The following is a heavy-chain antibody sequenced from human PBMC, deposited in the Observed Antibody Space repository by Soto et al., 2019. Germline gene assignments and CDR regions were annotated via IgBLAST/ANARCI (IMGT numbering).Heavy chain of an antibody. V-gene: IGHV3-30*01. CDR3: ARDPSRGDYLEY. J-gene: IGHJ4*02. CDR1: GFDFGTFA. CDR2: ISHDATYL. D-gene: IGHD3-10*01. Sequence: PGGSLRLSCVGSGFDFGTFAMHWVRQAPGKGLEWVAVISHDATYLHEADSVKGRFSSSRDNSKNTLYLQMNSLTTDDTAIYYCARDPSRGDYLEYWGQGTLVTVSS.